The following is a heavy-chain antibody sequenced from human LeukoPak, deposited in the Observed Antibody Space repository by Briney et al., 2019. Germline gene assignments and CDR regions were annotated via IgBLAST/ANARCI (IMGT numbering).Heavy chain of an antibody. CDR3: ARVRGSGSYYPYYFDY. CDR1: GGSISSGGYY. D-gene: IGHD3-10*01. Sequence: SQTLSLTCTVSGGSISSGGYYWSWIRQHPGKGPEWIGYIYYSGSTYYNPSLKSRVTISVDTSKNQFSLKLSSVTAADTAVYYCARVRGSGSYYPYYFDYWGQGTLVTVSS. V-gene: IGHV4-31*03. CDR2: IYYSGST. J-gene: IGHJ4*02.